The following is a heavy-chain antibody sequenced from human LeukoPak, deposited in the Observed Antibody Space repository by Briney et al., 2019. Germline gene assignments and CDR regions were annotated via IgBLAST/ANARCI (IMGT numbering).Heavy chain of an antibody. Sequence: ASVKVPCKAFGYTFTSYVITWVRQAPGQGLEWMGWISAYNGNTDYADNFQGRVIVTTDTSTSTAYVELRSLRSDDTAVYYCARDSSSVTPSGMDVWGQGTTVAVSS. D-gene: IGHD3-22*01. J-gene: IGHJ6*02. CDR3: ARDSSSVTPSGMDV. V-gene: IGHV1-18*01. CDR2: ISAYNGNT. CDR1: GYTFTSYV.